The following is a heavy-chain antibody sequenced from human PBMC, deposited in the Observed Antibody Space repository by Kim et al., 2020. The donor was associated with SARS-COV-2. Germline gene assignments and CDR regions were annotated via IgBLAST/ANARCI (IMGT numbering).Heavy chain of an antibody. CDR3: ARDFRLYSSSQYYYYGMDV. J-gene: IGHJ6*02. CDR2: IGTAGDP. V-gene: IGHV3-13*05. D-gene: IGHD6-13*01. CDR1: GFTFSSYD. Sequence: GGSLRLSCAASGFTFSSYDMHWVRQATGKGLEWVSAIGTAGDPYYPGSVKGRFTISRENAKNSLYLQMNSLRAGDTAVYYCARDFRLYSSSQYYYYGMDVWGQGTTVTVSS.